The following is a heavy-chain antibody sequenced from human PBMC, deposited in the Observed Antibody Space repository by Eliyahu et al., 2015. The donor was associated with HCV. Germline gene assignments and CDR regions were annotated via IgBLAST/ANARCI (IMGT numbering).Heavy chain of an antibody. CDR1: GFTFSNAW. J-gene: IGHJ6*04. D-gene: IGHD1-26*01. CDR3: TTDMGDGPGMDV. CDR2: IKSKTDGGTT. Sequence: EVQLVESGGGLVKPGGSLRLSCAASGFTFSNAWMSWVRQAPGKGLEWVGRIKSKTDGGTTDYAAPVKGRFTISRDDSKNTLYLQMNSLKTEDTAVYYCTTDMGDGPGMDVWGKGTTVTVSS. V-gene: IGHV3-15*01.